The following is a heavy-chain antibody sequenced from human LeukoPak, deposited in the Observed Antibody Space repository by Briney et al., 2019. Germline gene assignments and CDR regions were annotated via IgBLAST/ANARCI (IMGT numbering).Heavy chain of an antibody. CDR3: ARHFGEYSSGPSVDY. J-gene: IGHJ4*02. D-gene: IGHD6-19*01. Sequence: EESLKISCKGSGYSFTSYWIGWVRQMPGKGLEWMGIIYPGDSDTRYSPSFQGQVTISADKSISTAYLQWSSLKASDTAMYYCARHFGEYSSGPSVDYWGQGTLVTVSS. V-gene: IGHV5-51*01. CDR2: IYPGDSDT. CDR1: GYSFTSYW.